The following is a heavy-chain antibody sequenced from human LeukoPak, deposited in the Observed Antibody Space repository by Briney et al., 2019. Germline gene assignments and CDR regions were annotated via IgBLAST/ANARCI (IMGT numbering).Heavy chain of an antibody. CDR2: IYYSGST. V-gene: IGHV4-59*01. J-gene: IGHJ4*02. Sequence: KPSETLSLTCTVSGGSISSYYWSWIRQPPGKGLEWIGYIYYSGSTNYNPSLKSRVTISVDTSKNQFSLKLSSVTAADTAVYYCARTSVYFDYWGQGTLVTVSS. CDR3: ARTSVYFDY. CDR1: GGSISSYY.